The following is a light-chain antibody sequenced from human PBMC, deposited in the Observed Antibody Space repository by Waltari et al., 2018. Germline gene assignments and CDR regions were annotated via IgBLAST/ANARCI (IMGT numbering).Light chain of an antibody. CDR1: QSLLHSNGYNF. Sequence: DIVMTQSPLSLPVTPGEPASISCRSSQSLLHSNGYNFLDWYLQKPGQSSHLLIPLASNRASGVPDRFSVSGSGTDFTLKISRLEAEDVGVYYCMQALQTPFTFSPGTKVHIK. CDR2: LAS. CDR3: MQALQTPFT. J-gene: IGKJ3*01. V-gene: IGKV2-28*01.